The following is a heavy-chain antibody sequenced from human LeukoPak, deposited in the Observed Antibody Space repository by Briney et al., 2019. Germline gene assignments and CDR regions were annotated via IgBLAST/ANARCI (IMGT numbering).Heavy chain of an antibody. Sequence: PGGSLRLSCAASGFTFSSYSMNWVRQAPGKGLEWVSSISSSSSYLYYADSVKGRFTISRDNAKNSLYLQMNSLRAEDTAVYYCASQMPYINYWGQGTLVTVSS. CDR3: ASQMPYINY. CDR1: GFTFSSYS. V-gene: IGHV3-21*01. CDR2: ISSSSSYL. D-gene: IGHD2-2*01. J-gene: IGHJ4*02.